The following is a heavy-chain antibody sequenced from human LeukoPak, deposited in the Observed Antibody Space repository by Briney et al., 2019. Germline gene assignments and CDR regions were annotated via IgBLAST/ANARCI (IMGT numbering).Heavy chain of an antibody. V-gene: IGHV3-21*01. CDR3: ASYDFWSGYYTGLPDY. Sequence: PGGSLRLSCAASGFTFSSYSMNWVRQAPGKGLEWVSSISSSSSYIYYADSVKGRFTISRDNAKNSLYLQMNSLRAEDTAVYYCASYDFWSGYYTGLPDYWGQGTLVTVSS. J-gene: IGHJ4*02. CDR1: GFTFSSYS. CDR2: ISSSSSYI. D-gene: IGHD3-3*01.